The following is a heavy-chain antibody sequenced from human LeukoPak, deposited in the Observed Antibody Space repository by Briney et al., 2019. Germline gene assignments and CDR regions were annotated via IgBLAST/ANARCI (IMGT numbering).Heavy chain of an antibody. J-gene: IGHJ6*02. CDR2: IDWDDDK. CDR3: ARSLTTTSYYGMDV. D-gene: IGHD4-11*01. Sequence: FGPTLMNPTQTLTLTCTFSGFSLSTSGMCVSWIRQPPGKALEWLALIDWDDDKYYSTSLKTRLTISKDTSKNQVVLTMTNMDPVDTATYYCARSLTTTSYYGMDVWGQGTTVTVSS. CDR1: GFSLSTSGMC. V-gene: IGHV2-70*01.